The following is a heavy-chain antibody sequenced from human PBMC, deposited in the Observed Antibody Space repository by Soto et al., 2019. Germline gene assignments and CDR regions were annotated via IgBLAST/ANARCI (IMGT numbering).Heavy chain of an antibody. CDR1: GFSFSTYA. Sequence: RGSLRLSCAVSGFSFSTYAMSWVRQAPGKGLEWVSGISAGGGNTYYADSVRGRFTISRDNSKDTLYLQITSLRAEDTAFYYCAKHAEYQLVSWFDPWGQGTLVTVSS. CDR2: ISAGGGNT. D-gene: IGHD2-2*01. CDR3: AKHAEYQLVSWFDP. V-gene: IGHV3-23*01. J-gene: IGHJ5*02.